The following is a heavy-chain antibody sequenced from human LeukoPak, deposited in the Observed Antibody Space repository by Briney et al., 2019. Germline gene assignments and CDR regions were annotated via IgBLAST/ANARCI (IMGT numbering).Heavy chain of an antibody. CDR2: ISGSGGST. CDR1: GFTFSSYA. Sequence: PGGSLRLSCAVSGFTFSSYAMSWVRQAPGKGLEWVSAISGSGGSTYYADSVKGRFTISRDNSKNTLYLQMNSLRAEDTAVYYCAKDGRAHDYGDYWGQGTLVTVSS. J-gene: IGHJ4*02. D-gene: IGHD3/OR15-3a*01. CDR3: AKDGRAHDYGDY. V-gene: IGHV3-23*01.